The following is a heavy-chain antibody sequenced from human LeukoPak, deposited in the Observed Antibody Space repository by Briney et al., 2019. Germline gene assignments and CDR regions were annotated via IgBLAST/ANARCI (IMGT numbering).Heavy chain of an antibody. CDR1: GFTFSSYA. Sequence: PGGSLRLSCAASGFTFSSYAMSWVRQAPGKGLVWVSRINSDGRSTSYADSVKGRFTISRDNAKNTLYLQMNSLRAEDAAVYYCARASRTAAAGLNWFDPWGQGTLVTVSS. D-gene: IGHD6-13*01. V-gene: IGHV3-74*01. J-gene: IGHJ5*02. CDR2: INSDGRST. CDR3: ARASRTAAAGLNWFDP.